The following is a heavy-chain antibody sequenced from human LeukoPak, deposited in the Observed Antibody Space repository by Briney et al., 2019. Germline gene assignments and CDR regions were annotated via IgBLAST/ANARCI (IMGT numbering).Heavy chain of an antibody. CDR1: GGSISSSSYY. CDR3: ARVAYSQYAFDI. V-gene: IGHV4-39*07. J-gene: IGHJ3*02. CDR2: IYRSGSS. D-gene: IGHD1-26*01. Sequence: SETLSLTCTVSGGSISSSSYYWGWVRQPPGKGLEWIGSIYRSGSSDYNPSLKRRVTISVDTSKNQFSLKLSSVTAADTAVYYCARVAYSQYAFDIWGQGTMVTVSS.